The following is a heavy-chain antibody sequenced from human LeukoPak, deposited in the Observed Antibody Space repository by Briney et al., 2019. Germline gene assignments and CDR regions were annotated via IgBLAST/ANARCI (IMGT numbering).Heavy chain of an antibody. CDR3: ARAGDSSGYYSPNLDY. Sequence: GASVKASCKASGYTFTSYYMHWVRQAPGQGLEWMGIINPSGGSTSYAQKFQGRVTMTRDTSTSTVYMELSSLRSEDTAVYYCARAGDSSGYYSPNLDYWGQGTLVTVSS. CDR2: INPSGGST. V-gene: IGHV1-46*01. J-gene: IGHJ4*02. CDR1: GYTFTSYY. D-gene: IGHD3-22*01.